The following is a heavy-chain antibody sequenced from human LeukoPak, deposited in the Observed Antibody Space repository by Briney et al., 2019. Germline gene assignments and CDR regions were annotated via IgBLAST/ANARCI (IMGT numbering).Heavy chain of an antibody. J-gene: IGHJ4*02. Sequence: ASVKVSCKASGYTFTSDYMHWVRQAPGQGLEWMGIINPSGGSTSYAQKFQGRVTMTRDTSTSTVYMELSSLRSEDTAVYYCARDWGLRYFDWLSSYYFDYWGQGTLVTVSS. CDR3: ARDWGLRYFDWLSSYYFDY. CDR1: GYTFTSDY. V-gene: IGHV1-46*01. CDR2: INPSGGST. D-gene: IGHD3-9*01.